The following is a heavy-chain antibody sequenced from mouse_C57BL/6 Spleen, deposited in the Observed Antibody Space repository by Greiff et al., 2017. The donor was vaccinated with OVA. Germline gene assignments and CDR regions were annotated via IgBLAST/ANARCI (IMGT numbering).Heavy chain of an antibody. V-gene: IGHV5-17*01. CDR1: GFTFSDYG. CDR3: ANYYGAY. Sequence: EVKLMESGGGLVKPGGSLKLSCAASGFTFSDYGMHWVRQAPEKGLEWVAYISSGSSTIYYADTVKGRFTIPRDNAKNTLCLQMTSLRAEDTAMYYCANYYGAYWGQGTTLTVSS. CDR2: ISSGSSTI. D-gene: IGHD1-1*01. J-gene: IGHJ2*01.